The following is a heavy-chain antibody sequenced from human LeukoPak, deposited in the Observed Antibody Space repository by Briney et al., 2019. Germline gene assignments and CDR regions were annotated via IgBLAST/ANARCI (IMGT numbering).Heavy chain of an antibody. V-gene: IGHV4-30-2*01. D-gene: IGHD3-10*01. CDR1: GGSISSGGYS. J-gene: IGHJ4*02. Sequence: PSETLSLTCAVSGGSISSGGYSWSWIRQPPGKGLEWIGYIYHSGSTYYNPSLKSRVTISVDRSKNQFSLKLSSVTAADTAVYYCASFYGSGSGYFDYWGQGTLVTVSS. CDR3: ASFYGSGSGYFDY. CDR2: IYHSGST.